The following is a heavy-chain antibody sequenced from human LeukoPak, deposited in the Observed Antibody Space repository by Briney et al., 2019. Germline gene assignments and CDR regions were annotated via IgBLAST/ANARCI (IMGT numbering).Heavy chain of an antibody. D-gene: IGHD3-16*02. CDR2: INPNSGGT. CDR1: GYTFTGYY. J-gene: IGHJ4*02. Sequence: ASVKVSCKASGYTFTGYYMHWVRQAPGQGLEWMGWINPNSGGTNYAQKFQGRVTMTRDTSISTAYMELSRLRSDDTAVYYCARGMAYYDYVWGSSRLGYWGQGTLVTVSS. CDR3: ARGMAYYDYVWGSSRLGY. V-gene: IGHV1-2*02.